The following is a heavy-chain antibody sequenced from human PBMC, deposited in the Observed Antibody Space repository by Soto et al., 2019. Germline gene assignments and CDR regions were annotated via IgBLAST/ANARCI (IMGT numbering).Heavy chain of an antibody. CDR2: INSDGST. CDR1: GGSLFGDY. D-gene: IGHD6-25*01. Sequence: ETLSLTCTVSGGSLFGDYCTWIRQPAGGGLEWIGRINSDGSTNYNPSLRSRVTISVDTPKNQFSLKVNSMTAADTAIYYCARGGVAARKGRWFDPWGQGTLVTVSS. J-gene: IGHJ5*02. V-gene: IGHV4-4*07. CDR3: ARGGVAARKGRWFDP.